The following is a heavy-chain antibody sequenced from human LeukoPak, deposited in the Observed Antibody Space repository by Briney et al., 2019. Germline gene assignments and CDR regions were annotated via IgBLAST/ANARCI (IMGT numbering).Heavy chain of an antibody. J-gene: IGHJ4*02. CDR3: ATSSGWYGPFDY. CDR2: INPDSGGT. Sequence: ASVKVSCKASGYTFTGYYMHWVRQAPGQGLEWMGWINPDSGGTNYAQKFQGRVTMTRDTSISTAYMELSRLRSDDTAVYYCATSSGWYGPFDYWGQGTLVTVSS. D-gene: IGHD6-19*01. CDR1: GYTFTGYY. V-gene: IGHV1-2*02.